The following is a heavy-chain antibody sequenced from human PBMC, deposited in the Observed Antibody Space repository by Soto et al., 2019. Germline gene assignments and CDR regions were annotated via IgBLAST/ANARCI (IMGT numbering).Heavy chain of an antibody. CDR2: ISPIFGIA. J-gene: IGHJ3*02. CDR3: GGRRRYDGSGDDAFDI. D-gene: IGHD3-22*01. V-gene: IGHV1-69*10. CDR1: GCTFSSYA. Sequence: ASVKVSCKASGCTFSSYAISWVRQAPGQGLEWMGGISPIFGIANYAQKLQDRVTITPDKSTSTAYMELSSLRSDDAAVYYCGGRRRYDGSGDDAFDIWGQGTMVTVSS.